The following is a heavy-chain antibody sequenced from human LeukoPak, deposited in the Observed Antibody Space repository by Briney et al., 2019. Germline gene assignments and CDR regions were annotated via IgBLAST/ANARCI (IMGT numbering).Heavy chain of an antibody. CDR1: GFTFSSYW. Sequence: GGSLRLSCAASGFTFSSYWMHWVRQAPGKGLVWVSRINRDGSDIKDADSVKGRITVSRDNARNTLYLQMSSLRVEDTAVYYCARVVRSFFEYWGQGILVTVSS. J-gene: IGHJ4*02. CDR2: INRDGSDI. D-gene: IGHD1-26*01. CDR3: ARVVRSFFEY. V-gene: IGHV3-74*03.